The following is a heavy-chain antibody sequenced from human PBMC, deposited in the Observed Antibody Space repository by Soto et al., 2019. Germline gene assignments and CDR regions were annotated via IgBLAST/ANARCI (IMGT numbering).Heavy chain of an antibody. CDR1: GGSISSYY. D-gene: IGHD4-17*01. J-gene: IGHJ4*02. Sequence: PSETLSLTCTVSGGSISSYYWSWIRQPPGKGLEWIGYIYYSGSTNYNPSLKSRVTISVDSSKNQFSLKLSSVTAADTSVYYCARHDYGDYVSGYWGQGTLVTVSS. CDR3: ARHDYGDYVSGY. V-gene: IGHV4-59*08. CDR2: IYYSGST.